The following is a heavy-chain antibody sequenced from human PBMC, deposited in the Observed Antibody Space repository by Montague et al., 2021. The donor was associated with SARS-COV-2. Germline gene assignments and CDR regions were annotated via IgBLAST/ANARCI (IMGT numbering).Heavy chain of an antibody. CDR3: VRSRDWFLDY. CDR2: MYYNGKT. CDR1: GGSISSSTSNW. D-gene: IGHD3/OR15-3a*01. V-gene: IGHV4-39*07. Sequence: SETLSLTCTVSGGSISSSTSNWWGWIRQSPGKGLEWIASMYYNGKTYYNPSLKNRVTISVDTSMNQVSLKLSSVTAADTAVYCCVRSRDWFLDYWGQGTLVTVSS. J-gene: IGHJ4*02.